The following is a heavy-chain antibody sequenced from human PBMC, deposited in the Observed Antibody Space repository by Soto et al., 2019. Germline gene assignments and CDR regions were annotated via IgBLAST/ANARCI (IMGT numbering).Heavy chain of an antibody. CDR2: IYYSGST. CDR3: ARGGYGMDV. CDR1: DGSVSSGGYY. Sequence: PSETLSLTCTVSDGSVSSGGYYWTWIRQPPGKGLEWIGYIYYSGSTNYNPSLKSRVTISVDTSKNQFSLKLSSVSAADTAVYYCARGGYGMDVWGQGTTVTVSS. V-gene: IGHV4-61*08. J-gene: IGHJ6*02.